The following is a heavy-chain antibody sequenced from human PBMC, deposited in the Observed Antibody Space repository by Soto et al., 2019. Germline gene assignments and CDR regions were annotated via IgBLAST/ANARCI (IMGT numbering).Heavy chain of an antibody. D-gene: IGHD1-26*01. CDR2: ISSSSSTI. V-gene: IGHV3-48*02. Sequence: GESLKISCAASGFTFSSYSMNWVRQAPGKGLEWVSYISSSSSTIYYADSVKGRFTISRDNAKNSLYLQMNSLRDEDTAVYYCARDTGHMYSGSRYYYYYGMDVWGQGTTVTVSS. CDR3: ARDTGHMYSGSRYYYYYGMDV. J-gene: IGHJ6*02. CDR1: GFTFSSYS.